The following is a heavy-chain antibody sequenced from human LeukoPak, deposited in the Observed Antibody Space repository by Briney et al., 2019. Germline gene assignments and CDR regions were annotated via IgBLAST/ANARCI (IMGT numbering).Heavy chain of an antibody. D-gene: IGHD3-3*01. CDR2: INPNSGGT. J-gene: IGHJ5*02. CDR1: GYTFTGYY. CDR3: ARYIEYYDFWSGSDAWFDP. V-gene: IGHV1-2*02. Sequence: ASVKVSCKASGYTFTGYYMHWVRQAPGQGLEWMGWINPNSGGTNYAQKFQGRVTMTRDTSISTAYMELSRLRSDDTAVYYWARYIEYYDFWSGSDAWFDPWGQGTLVTVSS.